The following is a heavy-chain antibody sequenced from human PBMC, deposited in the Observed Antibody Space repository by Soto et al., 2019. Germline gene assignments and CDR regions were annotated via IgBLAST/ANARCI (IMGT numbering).Heavy chain of an antibody. CDR3: ASRDGYNSWFDP. CDR1: GGSISSSSYY. Sequence: QLQLQESGPGLVKPSETLSLTCTVSGGSISSSSYYWGWIRQPPGKGLEWIGSIYYSGSTYYNPSLKSRVTISVDTSKNQFSLKLSSVTAADTAVYYCASRDGYNSWFDPWGQGTLVTVSS. V-gene: IGHV4-39*01. J-gene: IGHJ5*02. CDR2: IYYSGST. D-gene: IGHD5-12*01.